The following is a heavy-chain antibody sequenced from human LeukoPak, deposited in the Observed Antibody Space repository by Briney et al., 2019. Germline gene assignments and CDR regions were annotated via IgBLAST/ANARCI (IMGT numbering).Heavy chain of an antibody. D-gene: IGHD3-9*01. J-gene: IGHJ4*02. CDR3: ARIHYDILTASSRPFDY. CDR1: GYTFTSYG. V-gene: IGHV1-18*01. Sequence: ASVKVSCKASGYTFTSYGISWVRQAPGQGLEWMGWISAYNGNTNYAQKLQGRVTMTTDTSTSTAYMELRSLRSDDTAVYYCARIHYDILTASSRPFDYWGQGTLVTVSS. CDR2: ISAYNGNT.